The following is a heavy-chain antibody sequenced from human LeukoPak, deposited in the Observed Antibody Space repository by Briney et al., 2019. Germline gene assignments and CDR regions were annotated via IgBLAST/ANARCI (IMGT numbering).Heavy chain of an antibody. J-gene: IGHJ4*02. CDR3: ARGAPHFDY. V-gene: IGHV4-30-2*01. Sequence: SETLSLTCAVSGGSTSSGGYSWSWIRQPPGKGLEWIVYIYHSGSTYYNPSLKSRVTISVDRSKNQFSLKLSSVTAADTAVYYCARGAPHFDYWGQGTLVTASS. CDR1: GGSTSSGGYS. CDR2: IYHSGST.